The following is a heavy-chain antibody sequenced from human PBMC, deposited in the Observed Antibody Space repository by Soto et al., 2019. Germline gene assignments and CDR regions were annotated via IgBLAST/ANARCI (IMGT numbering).Heavy chain of an antibody. J-gene: IGHJ6*03. CDR2: ISSSSSTI. D-gene: IGHD4-17*01. Sequence: EVQLVESGGGLVQPGGSLRLSCAASGFTFSSYSMNWVRQAPGKGLEWVSYISSSSSTIYYADYVKGRFTISRDNAKNSLYLQMNSLRAEDTAVYYCARGTTVTTFDYYYYMDVWGKGTTVTVSS. V-gene: IGHV3-48*01. CDR3: ARGTTVTTFDYYYYMDV. CDR1: GFTFSSYS.